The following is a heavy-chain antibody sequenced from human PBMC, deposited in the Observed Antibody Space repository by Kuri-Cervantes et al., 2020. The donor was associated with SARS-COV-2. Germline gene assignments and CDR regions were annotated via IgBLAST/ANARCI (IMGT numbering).Heavy chain of an antibody. J-gene: IGHJ4*02. V-gene: IGHV4-39*07. Sequence: GSLRLSCTVSGGSISSSSYYWGWIRQPPGKGLEWIRSIYYSGSTYYNPSLKSRVTISVDTSKNQFSLKLSSVTAADTAVYYCARRWSLVGATFFDYWGQGTLVTVSS. CDR1: GGSISSSSYY. D-gene: IGHD1-26*01. CDR2: IYYSGST. CDR3: ARRWSLVGATFFDY.